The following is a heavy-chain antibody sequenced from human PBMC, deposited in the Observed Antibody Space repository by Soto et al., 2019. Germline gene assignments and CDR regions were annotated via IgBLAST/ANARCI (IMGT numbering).Heavy chain of an antibody. CDR2: IYYSGST. CDR1: GGSISSYY. Sequence: QVQLQESGPGLVKPSETLSLTCTVSGGSISSYYWSWIRQPPGKGLEWIGYIYYSGSTNYNPSLKSRVTISVDTSKNQCSLKLSSVTAADTAVYYCAREPYSSGWYDAFDIWGQGTMVTVSS. CDR3: AREPYSSGWYDAFDI. D-gene: IGHD6-19*01. V-gene: IGHV4-59*01. J-gene: IGHJ3*02.